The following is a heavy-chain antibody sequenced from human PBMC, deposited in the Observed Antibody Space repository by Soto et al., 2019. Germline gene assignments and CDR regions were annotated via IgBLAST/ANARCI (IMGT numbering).Heavy chain of an antibody. V-gene: IGHV3-30*18. D-gene: IGHD3-16*02. CDR3: AKDIGVEDYVWGSYPSPGAFDI. J-gene: IGHJ3*02. Sequence: QVQLVESGGGVVQPGRSLRLSCAASGSTFSSYGMHWVRQAPGKGLEWVAVISYGGSNKYYADSVKGRFTISRDNSKNTLYLQMNSLRAEDTAVYYCAKDIGVEDYVWGSYPSPGAFDIWGQGTMVTVSS. CDR2: ISYGGSNK. CDR1: GSTFSSYG.